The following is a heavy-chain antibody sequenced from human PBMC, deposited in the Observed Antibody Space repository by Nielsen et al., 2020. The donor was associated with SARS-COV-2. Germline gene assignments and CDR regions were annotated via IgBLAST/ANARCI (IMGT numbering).Heavy chain of an antibody. CDR1: GFAFSRYV. Sequence: GGSLRLSCAASGFAFSRYVMHWVRQAPGKGLEWVALISYDGSHDYYADSVKGRFTISRDKSKNTLYVLMNSLRAEDTAVYYCAKMSPPGLAAGAAEYFQYWGQGTLVTVSS. CDR2: ISYDGSHD. J-gene: IGHJ1*01. V-gene: IGHV3-30*04. D-gene: IGHD6-13*01. CDR3: AKMSPPGLAAGAAEYFQY.